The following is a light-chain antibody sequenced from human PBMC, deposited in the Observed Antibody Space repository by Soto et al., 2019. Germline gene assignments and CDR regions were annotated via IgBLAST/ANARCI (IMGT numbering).Light chain of an antibody. J-gene: IGKJ1*01. V-gene: IGKV4-1*01. CDR2: WAS. Sequence: DIVMTQSPDSLAVSLGERATINCKSSQSVLYSSNNENYLAWYQQKPGQPPKLLISWASARKSGVPDRFSGGGSGTDFTLTISSLQAEDVAVYYCQQYYSLPWTFGQGTKVEIK. CDR1: QSVLYSSNNENY. CDR3: QQYYSLPWT.